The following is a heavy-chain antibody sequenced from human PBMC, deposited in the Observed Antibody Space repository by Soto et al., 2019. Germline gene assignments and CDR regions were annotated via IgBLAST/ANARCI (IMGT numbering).Heavy chain of an antibody. CDR2: IWYDGSNK. D-gene: IGHD2-8*01. CDR3: ARDAGYCTNGVCYTAFDY. Sequence: PGWSLRLSCAASGFTFSSYGMHWVRQAPFTGLEWVAVIWYDGSNKYYADSVKGRFTISRDNSKNTLYLQMNRLRAEDTAVYYCARDAGYCTNGVCYTAFDYWGQGTLVSVSS. J-gene: IGHJ4*02. CDR1: GFTFSSYG. V-gene: IGHV3-33*01.